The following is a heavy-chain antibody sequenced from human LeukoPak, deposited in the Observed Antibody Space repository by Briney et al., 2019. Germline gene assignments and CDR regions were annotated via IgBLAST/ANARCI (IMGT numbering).Heavy chain of an antibody. Sequence: SETLSLTCAVYGGSFSGYYWSWIRQPPGKGLEWIGKINHSGSTNYNPSLKSRVTISVDTSKNQFSLKLSSVTAADTAVYYCERREGRTYYYGSGSYSTRFDYWGQGTLVTVSS. D-gene: IGHD3-10*01. CDR2: INHSGST. V-gene: IGHV4-34*01. CDR3: ERREGRTYYYGSGSYSTRFDY. CDR1: GGSFSGYY. J-gene: IGHJ4*02.